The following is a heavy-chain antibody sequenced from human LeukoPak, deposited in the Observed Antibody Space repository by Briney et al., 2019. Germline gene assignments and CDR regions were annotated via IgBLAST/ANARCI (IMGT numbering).Heavy chain of an antibody. CDR2: IYSGGST. J-gene: IGHJ4*02. CDR1: GLTVISDY. Sequence: GGSLRLSCAASGLTVISDYMSWVRQAPGKGLEWVSVIYSGGSTYYADSVKGRFTISRDNSKNTLYLQMNSLRAEDTAVYYCARGTAMVNYGIRPFDYWGQGTLVTVSS. CDR3: ARGTAMVNYGIRPFDY. V-gene: IGHV3-53*05. D-gene: IGHD5-18*01.